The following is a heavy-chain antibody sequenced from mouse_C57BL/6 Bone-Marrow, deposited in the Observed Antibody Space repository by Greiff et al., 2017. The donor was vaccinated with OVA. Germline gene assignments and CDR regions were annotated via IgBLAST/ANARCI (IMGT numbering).Heavy chain of an antibody. D-gene: IGHD2-14*01. V-gene: IGHV10-1*01. CDR3: VRGGTSFGY. J-gene: IGHJ3*01. CDR1: GFSFNTYA. CDR2: IRSKSNNYAT. Sequence: EVQVVESGGGLVQPKGSLKLSCAASGFSFNTYAMNWVRQAPGKGLEWVARIRSKSNNYATYYADSVKDRFTISRDDSESMLYLQMNNLKTEDTAMYYCVRGGTSFGYWGQGTLVTVSA.